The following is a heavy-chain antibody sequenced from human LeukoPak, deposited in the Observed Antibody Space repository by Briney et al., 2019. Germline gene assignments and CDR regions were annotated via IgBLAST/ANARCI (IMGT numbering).Heavy chain of an antibody. CDR1: GFTFSSYW. CDR2: INSDGSST. Sequence: GGSLRLSCAASGFTFSSYWMHWVRQAPGKGLVCVSRINSDGSSTSYADSVKGRFTISRDNAKNTLYLQMNSLRAEDTAVYYCARDSDGSSFGYWGQGTLVTVSS. D-gene: IGHD6-6*01. V-gene: IGHV3-74*01. J-gene: IGHJ4*02. CDR3: ARDSDGSSFGY.